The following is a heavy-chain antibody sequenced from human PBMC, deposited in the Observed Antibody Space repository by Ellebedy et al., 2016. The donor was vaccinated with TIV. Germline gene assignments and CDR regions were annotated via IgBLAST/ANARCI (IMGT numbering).Heavy chain of an antibody. CDR3: TTAAYYDYVWGSYRYTDFDY. J-gene: IGHJ4*02. Sequence: PGGSLRLSCAASGFTFSNAWMSWVRQAPGKGLEWVGRIKSKTDGGTTDYAAPVKGRFTISRDDSKNTLYLQMNSLKTEDTAVYYCTTAAYYDYVWGSYRYTDFDYWGQGTLVTVSS. D-gene: IGHD3-16*02. CDR1: GFTFSNAW. CDR2: IKSKTDGGTT. V-gene: IGHV3-15*01.